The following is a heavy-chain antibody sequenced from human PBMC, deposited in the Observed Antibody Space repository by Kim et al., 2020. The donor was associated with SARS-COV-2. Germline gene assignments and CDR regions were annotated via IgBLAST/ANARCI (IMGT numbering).Heavy chain of an antibody. V-gene: IGHV4-59*08. Sequence: PSLKSRVPISADTSTNQFYLKLISVPAADTAVYYCARLGCSSTSCSAFDIWGQGTMVTVSS. J-gene: IGHJ3*02. CDR3: ARLGCSSTSCSAFDI. D-gene: IGHD2-2*01.